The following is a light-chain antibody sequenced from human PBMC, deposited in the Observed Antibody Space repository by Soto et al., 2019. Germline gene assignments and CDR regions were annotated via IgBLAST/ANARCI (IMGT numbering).Light chain of an antibody. CDR3: QQYNNWPPYT. CDR2: GAS. J-gene: IGKJ2*01. V-gene: IGKV3-15*01. CDR1: QSVRSS. Sequence: EIVMTQSPATLSVSPGERATLSCRASQSVRSSIAWYQQKPGQAPRLLIYGASTRATGIPARFSGSGSGTEFTLTISSLQSEDFAVYYCQQYNNWPPYTFGQGTKLEIK.